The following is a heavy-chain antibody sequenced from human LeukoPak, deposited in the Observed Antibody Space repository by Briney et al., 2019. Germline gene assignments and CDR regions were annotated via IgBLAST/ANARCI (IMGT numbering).Heavy chain of an antibody. CDR3: ARGDYSDYQFDY. J-gene: IGHJ4*02. Sequence: GGSLRLSCAASGFTFDDYAMHWVRQAPGKGLEWVSGISWNSGSIGYADSVKGRFTISRDNAKNSLYLQMNSLRAEDTALYYCARGDYSDYQFDYWGQGTLVTVSS. CDR2: ISWNSGSI. D-gene: IGHD4-11*01. CDR1: GFTFDDYA. V-gene: IGHV3-9*01.